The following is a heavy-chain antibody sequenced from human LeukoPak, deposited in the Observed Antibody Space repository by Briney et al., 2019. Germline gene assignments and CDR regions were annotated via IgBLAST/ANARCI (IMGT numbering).Heavy chain of an antibody. D-gene: IGHD6-13*01. CDR2: IYPGDSDT. V-gene: IGHV5-51*01. Sequence: GESLKISCKGSGYSFTTYWIGWVRQMPGKGLEWMGIIYPGDSDTTYSPSFQGQVTISADKSISTAYLQWSSLKASDTAVYYCARHIAAAGMWYYNGLDVWGQGTTVTVS. CDR1: GYSFTTYW. CDR3: ARHIAAAGMWYYNGLDV. J-gene: IGHJ6*02.